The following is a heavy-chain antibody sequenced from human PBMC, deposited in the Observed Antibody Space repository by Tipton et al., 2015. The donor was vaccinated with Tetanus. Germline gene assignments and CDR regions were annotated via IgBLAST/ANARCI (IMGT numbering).Heavy chain of an antibody. J-gene: IGHJ4*02. V-gene: IGHV5-51*01. CDR2: VYPGDSTT. D-gene: IGHD1-1*01. CDR3: ARRRTTTALANYFVS. Sequence: QLVQSGAEVKKPGESLQISCKGSGYNFTVYYIGWVRQMPGKGLEWMGIVYPGDSTTKYSPSFQGQVTISADRSITTAYLRWSSLKASDTAIYYCARRRTTTALANYFVSWGQGTQVTVSS. CDR1: GYNFTVYY.